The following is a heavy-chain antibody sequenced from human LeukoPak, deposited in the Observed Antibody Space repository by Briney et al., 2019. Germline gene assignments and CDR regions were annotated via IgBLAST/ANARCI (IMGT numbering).Heavy chain of an antibody. Sequence: GGSLRLSCASSGFTCDDYGMSWVRKAPGKGPECASGINWNGGSTGYADSVKGRFTISRDNAKYSLYLQMNSLRAEDTALYYCARGPYYYDSSGWDYWGQGTLVTVSS. J-gene: IGHJ4*02. D-gene: IGHD3-22*01. CDR2: INWNGGST. CDR3: ARGPYYYDSSGWDY. CDR1: GFTCDDYG. V-gene: IGHV3-20*04.